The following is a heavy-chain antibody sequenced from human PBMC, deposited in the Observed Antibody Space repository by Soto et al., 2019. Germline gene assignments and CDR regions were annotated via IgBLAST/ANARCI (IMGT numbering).Heavy chain of an antibody. V-gene: IGHV3-15*07. D-gene: IGHD5-18*01. CDR3: TTCRGYSYGFSYYGMDV. CDR1: GFTFSNAW. Sequence: GGSLRLSCAASGFTFSNAWMNWVRQAPGKGLEWVGRIKSKTDGGTTDYAAPVKGRFTISRDDSKNTRYMQMNSLKTEDTAVYYCTTCRGYSYGFSYYGMDVWGQGTTVTVSS. CDR2: IKSKTDGGTT. J-gene: IGHJ6*02.